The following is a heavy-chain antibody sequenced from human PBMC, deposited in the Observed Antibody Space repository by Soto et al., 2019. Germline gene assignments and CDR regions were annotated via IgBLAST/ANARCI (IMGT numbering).Heavy chain of an antibody. D-gene: IGHD6-19*01. J-gene: IGHJ4*02. CDR3: ARAGAGRLDAHFDY. Sequence: QVQLVESGGGVVQPGRSLRLSCAASGFTFSSYAMHWVRQAPGKGLEWVAVISYDGSNKYYADSVKGRFTISRDNSKNTLYLQMNSLRAEDTAVYYCARAGAGRLDAHFDYWGQGTLVTVSS. V-gene: IGHV3-30-3*01. CDR1: GFTFSSYA. CDR2: ISYDGSNK.